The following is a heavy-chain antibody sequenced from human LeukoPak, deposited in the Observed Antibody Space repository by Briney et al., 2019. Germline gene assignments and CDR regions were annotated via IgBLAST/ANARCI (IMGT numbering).Heavy chain of an antibody. CDR1: GYTFTSYA. J-gene: IGHJ3*02. V-gene: IGHV7-4-1*02. CDR2: INTNTGNP. D-gene: IGHD3-22*01. CDR3: ASPYYYDTRDTFDI. Sequence: ASVKVSCKASGYTFTSYAMNWVRQAPGQGLEWMGWINTNTGNPTYAQGFTGRFVFSLDTSVSTAYLQISSLKAEDTAVYYCASPYYYDTRDTFDISGQGTMVTVSS.